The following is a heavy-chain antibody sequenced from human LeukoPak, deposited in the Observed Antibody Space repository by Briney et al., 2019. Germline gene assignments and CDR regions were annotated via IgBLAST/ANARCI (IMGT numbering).Heavy chain of an antibody. J-gene: IGHJ4*02. CDR2: ISYSGST. Sequence: SETLSLTCTVSGVSIRSHYWIWIRQPPGKGLEWVGDISYSGSTNYNPALKGRVTISVDTSKNQFSLRLTSVTAADTAVYYCARDGEGDEGWDYWGQGTLVTVSS. CDR3: ARDGEGDEGWDY. CDR1: GVSIRSHY. D-gene: IGHD2-15*01. V-gene: IGHV4-59*11.